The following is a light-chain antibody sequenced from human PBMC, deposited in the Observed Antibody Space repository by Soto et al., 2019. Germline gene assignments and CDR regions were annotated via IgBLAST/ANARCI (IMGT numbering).Light chain of an antibody. CDR1: SSNIGSNT. CDR3: AAWDDSLNGWV. Sequence: QLVLTQPPSASGTPGQRVTISCSGSSSNIGSNTVNWYQQLPGTAPKLLIYSNNQRPSGVPDRFSGSKSGTSASLAISGLQSEEEADYYCAAWDDSLNGWVFGGGTKLTVL. CDR2: SNN. J-gene: IGLJ3*02. V-gene: IGLV1-44*01.